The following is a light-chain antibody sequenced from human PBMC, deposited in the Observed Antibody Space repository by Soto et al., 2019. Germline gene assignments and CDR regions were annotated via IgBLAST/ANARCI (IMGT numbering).Light chain of an antibody. CDR3: QQSTGIPYT. V-gene: IGKV1-39*01. J-gene: IGKJ2*01. CDR2: AAS. Sequence: IQMTQSPSSLSASVGDRVTITCRAGQSISTYLNWYQQKPGKAPKRLIYAASSLQSGVPSRFSGSGSGTDFTLTISNLQPDDFATYYCQQSTGIPYTFGQGSKLEIK. CDR1: QSISTY.